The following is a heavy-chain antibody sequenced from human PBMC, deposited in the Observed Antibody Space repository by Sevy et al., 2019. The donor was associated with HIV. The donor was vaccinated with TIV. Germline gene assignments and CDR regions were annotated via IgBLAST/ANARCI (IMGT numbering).Heavy chain of an antibody. Sequence: GGSLRLSCAASGFTFSSYAMHWVRQAPGKGLEWVAVISYDGSNKYYADSVKGRFTISRDNSKNTLYLQMNSLRAGETAVYYCASIVLMVYEYYGMDVWGQGTTVTVSS. CDR1: GFTFSSYA. CDR2: ISYDGSNK. D-gene: IGHD2-8*01. V-gene: IGHV3-30*04. J-gene: IGHJ6*02. CDR3: ASIVLMVYEYYGMDV.